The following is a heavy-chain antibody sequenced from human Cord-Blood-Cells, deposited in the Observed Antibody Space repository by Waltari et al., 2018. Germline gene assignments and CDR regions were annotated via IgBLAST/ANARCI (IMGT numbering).Heavy chain of an antibody. CDR1: GFTFSGSA. CDR3: TVYGDYDY. V-gene: IGHV3-73*02. CDR2: IRSKANSYAT. J-gene: IGHJ4*02. Sequence: EVQLVESGGGLVQPGGSLKLSCAASGFTFSGSAMHWVRQASGKGLEWVGRIRSKANSYATADAASVKGRFTISRDDSKNTAYLQMNSLKTEDTAVYYCTVYGDYDYWGQGTLVTVSS. D-gene: IGHD4-17*01.